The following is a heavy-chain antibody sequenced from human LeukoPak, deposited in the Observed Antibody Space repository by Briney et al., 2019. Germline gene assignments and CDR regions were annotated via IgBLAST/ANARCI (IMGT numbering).Heavy chain of an antibody. D-gene: IGHD3-10*01. J-gene: IGHJ6*03. CDR2: ISWNSGSI. Sequence: GGSLRLSCAASGFTFYDYAMHWVRQAPGKGLEWVSGISWNSGSIGYADSVKGRFTISRDNAKNSLYLQMNSLRAEDMALHYCAKASGRVYYYYMDVWGKGTTVTVSS. CDR3: AKASGRVYYYYMDV. V-gene: IGHV3-9*03. CDR1: GFTFYDYA.